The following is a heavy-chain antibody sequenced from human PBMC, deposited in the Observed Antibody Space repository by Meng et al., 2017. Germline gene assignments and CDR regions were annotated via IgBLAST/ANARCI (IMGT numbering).Heavy chain of an antibody. CDR1: GYTFTSYD. D-gene: IGHD3-10*01. CDR3: ARGLSQLWFGELSRTEWRYFSAGNDY. V-gene: IGHV1-8*01. CDR2: MNPNSGNT. J-gene: IGHJ4*02. Sequence: ASVKVSCKASGYTFTSYDITWVRQATGQGLEWMGWMNPNSGNTGYAQKFQGRVTMTRNTSISTAYMELSSLRSEDTAVYYCARGLSQLWFGELSRTEWRYFSAGNDYWGQGTLVTVSS.